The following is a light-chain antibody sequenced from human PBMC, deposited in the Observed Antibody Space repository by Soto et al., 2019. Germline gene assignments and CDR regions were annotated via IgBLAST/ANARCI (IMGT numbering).Light chain of an antibody. Sequence: QSVLTQPPSASGTPGQRVTISCSGSSSNIGSNTVNWYQQLPGTAPKLLIYSNNQRPSGVPDRFSGSKSGTSASLAISGLQSEDEADYYCAAWVDSLNGSYVFGTGTELTVL. CDR1: SSNIGSNT. V-gene: IGLV1-44*01. CDR2: SNN. J-gene: IGLJ1*01. CDR3: AAWVDSLNGSYV.